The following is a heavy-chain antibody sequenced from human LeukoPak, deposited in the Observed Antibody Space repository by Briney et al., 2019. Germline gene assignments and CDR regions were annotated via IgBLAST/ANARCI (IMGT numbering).Heavy chain of an antibody. V-gene: IGHV3-23*01. J-gene: IGHJ4*02. CDR3: AKADSYYDLLTCFDF. CDR1: GFTFSSYA. CDR2: ISASGTIT. D-gene: IGHD3-9*01. Sequence: GGSLRLSCAASGFTFSSYAMNWVRQAPGKGLEWVSTISASGTITYYAGSVKGRFTISRDNSKNTLYLQMNSLRAEDTAVYYCAKADSYYDLLTCFDFWGQGTLVTVSS.